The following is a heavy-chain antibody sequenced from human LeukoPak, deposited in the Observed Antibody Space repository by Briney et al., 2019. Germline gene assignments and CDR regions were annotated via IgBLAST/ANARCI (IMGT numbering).Heavy chain of an antibody. J-gene: IGHJ4*02. D-gene: IGHD1-1*01. CDR3: ARDRDWYTFDS. CDR1: GFTFSSYG. Sequence: GRSLRLSCAASGFTFSSYGMHWVRQAPGKGLEWVSGISWNSGSIGYADSVKGRFTISRDNAKNSLYLQMNSLRAEDTAVYYCARDRDWYTFDSWGQGVLVTVSS. V-gene: IGHV3-9*01. CDR2: ISWNSGSI.